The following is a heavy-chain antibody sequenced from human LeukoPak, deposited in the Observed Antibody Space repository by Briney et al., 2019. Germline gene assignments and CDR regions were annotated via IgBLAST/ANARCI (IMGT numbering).Heavy chain of an antibody. CDR2: MNPNSGNT. J-gene: IGHJ4*02. D-gene: IGHD5-18*01. V-gene: IGHV1-8*01. CDR3: ATSAPGYSYPEY. Sequence: GASVKVSCKASGYTFTSYDINWVRQATGQGLEWMGWMNPNSGNTGYAQKFQGRVTMTRNTSISTAYMELSSLRSEDTAVYYCATSAPGYSYPEYWGQGTLVTVSS. CDR1: GYTFTSYD.